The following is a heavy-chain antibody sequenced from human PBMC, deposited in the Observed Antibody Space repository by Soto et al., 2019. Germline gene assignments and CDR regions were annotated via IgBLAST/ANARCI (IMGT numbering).Heavy chain of an antibody. CDR1: GGSINYSY. CDR2: ISYTGSA. Sequence: PSETLSLTCTVSGGSINYSYWTWIRQPPGKGLEWIGYISYTGSANYNASLKSRLTISVDTSKNQFSLKLSSVTAADTALYYCARVHYGDYYYGMDVWGQGTTVTVSS. CDR3: ARVHYGDYYYGMDV. J-gene: IGHJ6*02. V-gene: IGHV4-59*01. D-gene: IGHD4-17*01.